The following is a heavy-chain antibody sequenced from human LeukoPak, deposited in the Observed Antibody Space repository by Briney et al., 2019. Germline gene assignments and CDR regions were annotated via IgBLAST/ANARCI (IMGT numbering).Heavy chain of an antibody. Sequence: SVKVSCKSSGDTFSRHAINCVRQAPGQGLEWTGRIIPIFVTTNYAHKFQGRVTITTDEPTGTAYMELSSLRSEDTAVYYCARARYCGGDCFDYWGQGTLVTVSS. CDR3: ARARYCGGDCFDY. CDR2: IIPIFVTT. D-gene: IGHD2-21*01. CDR1: GDTFSRHA. V-gene: IGHV1-69*05. J-gene: IGHJ4*02.